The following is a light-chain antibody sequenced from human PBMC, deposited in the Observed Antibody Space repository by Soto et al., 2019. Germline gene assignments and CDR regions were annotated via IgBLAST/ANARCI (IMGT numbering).Light chain of an antibody. V-gene: IGLV2-23*02. CDR2: EVS. J-gene: IGLJ3*02. CDR3: CSYAGSSTSKV. CDR1: SSDVGSYNL. Sequence: QSALTQPASVSGSPGQSITIYCTGNSSDVGSYNLVSWYQQHPGKAPKLMIYEVSKRPSGVSNRFSGSKSGNTASLTIAGLQAEDEADYYCCSYAGSSTSKVFGGGTKLTVL.